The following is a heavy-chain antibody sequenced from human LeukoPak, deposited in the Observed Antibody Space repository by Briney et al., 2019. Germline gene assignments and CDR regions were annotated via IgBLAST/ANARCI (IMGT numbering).Heavy chain of an antibody. Sequence: PSETLSLTCSVSGGSISSSSYYWGWICQPPGKGLEWIGNIYYSGSTYYKPSLKSRVTISVDTSKNQFSLKLSSVTAADTAVYYCARVGDYALKDWGQGTLVTVSS. CDR1: GGSISSSSYY. CDR3: ARVGDYALKD. CDR2: IYYSGST. V-gene: IGHV4-39*07. D-gene: IGHD3-16*01. J-gene: IGHJ4*02.